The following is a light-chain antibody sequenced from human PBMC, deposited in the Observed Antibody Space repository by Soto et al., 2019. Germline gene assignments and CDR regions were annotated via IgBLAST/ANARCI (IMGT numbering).Light chain of an antibody. V-gene: IGLV1-51*01. Sequence: QSVLTQPPSVSAAPGQKVTISCSGSSSNIGKNFVTWYQQLPGTAPKLLIYDSDKRPSVIPDRFSGSKSGTSATLGITGLQTGDEADYYCGTWDISLNVVVFGGGTKLTVL. CDR1: SSNIGKNF. CDR2: DSD. CDR3: GTWDISLNVVV. J-gene: IGLJ2*01.